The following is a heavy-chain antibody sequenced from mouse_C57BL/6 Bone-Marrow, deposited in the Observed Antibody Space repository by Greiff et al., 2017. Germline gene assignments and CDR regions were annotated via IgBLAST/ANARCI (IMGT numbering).Heavy chain of an antibody. Sequence: QVQLKQPGAELVKPGASVKLSCKASGYTFTSYWMHWVKQRPGQGLAWIGMIHPNSGSTNYNEKFKSKATLTVDKSSSTAYMQLSSLTSEDSAVYYCAREDYYGSSPGFAYWGQGTLVTVAA. D-gene: IGHD1-1*01. J-gene: IGHJ3*01. CDR2: IHPNSGST. V-gene: IGHV1-64*01. CDR1: GYTFTSYW. CDR3: AREDYYGSSPGFAY.